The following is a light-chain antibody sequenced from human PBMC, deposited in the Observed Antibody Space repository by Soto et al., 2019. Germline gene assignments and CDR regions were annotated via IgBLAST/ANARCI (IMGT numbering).Light chain of an antibody. Sequence: DIQMTQSPSTLSASVGDRVTITCRASQSISSWLAWYQQKPGKAPKLLIYDASTRATGIPARFSGSGSGTEFTLTISSLQSEDFAVYYCQQYNNWPITFGQGTRLEIK. V-gene: IGKV1-5*01. CDR3: QQYNNWPIT. J-gene: IGKJ5*01. CDR2: DAS. CDR1: QSISSW.